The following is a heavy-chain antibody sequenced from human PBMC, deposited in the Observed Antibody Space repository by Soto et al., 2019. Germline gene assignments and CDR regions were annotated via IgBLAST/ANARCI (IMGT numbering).Heavy chain of an antibody. CDR1: GYTFTSYY. CDR2: INPSGGST. D-gene: IGHD6-13*01. CDR3: ARDQGIAAAGPYYYYYGMDV. Sequence: ASVNVSCKASGYTFTSYYMHWVRQAPGQGLEWMGIINPSGGSTTYAQKFQGRVTMTRDTSTSTVYMELSSLRSEDTAVYYCARDQGIAAAGPYYYYYGMDVWGQGTTVTVSS. J-gene: IGHJ6*02. V-gene: IGHV1-46*01.